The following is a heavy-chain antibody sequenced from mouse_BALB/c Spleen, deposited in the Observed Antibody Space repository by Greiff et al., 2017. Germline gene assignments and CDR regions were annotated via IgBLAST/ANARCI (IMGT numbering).Heavy chain of an antibody. CDR1: GFTFSSYG. Sequence: EVQLVESGGDLLKPGGSLKLSCAASGFTFSSYGMSWVRQTPDKRLEWVATISSGGSYTYYPDSVKGRFTISRDNAKNTLYLQMSSLKSEDTAMYYCARHGAYGNYVWFAYWGQGTLVTVSA. D-gene: IGHD2-1*01. CDR3: ARHGAYGNYVWFAY. J-gene: IGHJ3*01. CDR2: ISSGGSYT. V-gene: IGHV5-6*01.